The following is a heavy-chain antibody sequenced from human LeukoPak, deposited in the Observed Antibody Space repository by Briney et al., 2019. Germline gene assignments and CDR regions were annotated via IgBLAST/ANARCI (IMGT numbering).Heavy chain of an antibody. Sequence: GGSLRLSCAASGFNFSNYGIHWVRQAPGKGLEWVALISSDATYKFYVDSVKGRFTVSRNNSKNTLYLQMNSLRAEDTAVYYCAKAQQYYDILTGYWPLYYYHGLDVWGHGTTVTVSS. J-gene: IGHJ6*02. V-gene: IGHV3-30*18. CDR2: ISSDATYK. CDR3: AKAQQYYDILTGYWPLYYYHGLDV. CDR1: GFNFSNYG. D-gene: IGHD3-9*01.